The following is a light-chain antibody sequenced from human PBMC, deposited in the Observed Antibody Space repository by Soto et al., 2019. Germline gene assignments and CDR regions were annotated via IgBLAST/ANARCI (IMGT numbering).Light chain of an antibody. CDR1: SSDVGGYNY. J-gene: IGLJ1*01. V-gene: IGLV2-8*01. CDR3: SSYAGSNNYV. CDR2: EVS. Sequence: QSVLTQPPSASGSPGQSVTISCTGTSSDVGGYNYVSWFQQHPGKAPKLIIYEVSKRPSGVPDRFSGSKSGNTAYLTVSGLQAEDEADYYCSSYAGSNNYVFGTGTKVNV.